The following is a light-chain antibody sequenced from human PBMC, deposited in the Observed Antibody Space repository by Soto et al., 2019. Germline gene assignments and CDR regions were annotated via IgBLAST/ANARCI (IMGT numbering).Light chain of an antibody. V-gene: IGLV1-44*01. CDR1: SSNIGSNT. J-gene: IGLJ2*01. CDR3: AAWDDSLNGVI. Sequence: QLVLTQPPSASGTPGQRVTISCSGSSSNIGSNTVNWYQQLPGTAPKLLMYGNNQRPSGVPDRFSGSKSGTSASLAINGLQSEDEADYYCAAWDDSLNGVIFGGGTKLTVL. CDR2: GNN.